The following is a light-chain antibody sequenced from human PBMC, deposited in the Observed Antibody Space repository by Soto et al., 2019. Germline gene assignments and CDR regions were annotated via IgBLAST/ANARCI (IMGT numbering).Light chain of an antibody. Sequence: QSVLTQPPSASGSPGQSVTISCTGTSSDVGAYNYVSWYQQLPGKAPKLIIYEVSKRPSGVPDRFSGSKSGNTASLTVSWLQAEDEADYYCTSYAGTYSFFYVFGAGTRSPS. J-gene: IGLJ1*01. CDR2: EVS. CDR1: SSDVGAYNY. V-gene: IGLV2-8*01. CDR3: TSYAGTYSFFYV.